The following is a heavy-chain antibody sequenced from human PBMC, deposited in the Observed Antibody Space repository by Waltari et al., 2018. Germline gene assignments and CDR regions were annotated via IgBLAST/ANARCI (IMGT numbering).Heavy chain of an antibody. J-gene: IGHJ4*02. V-gene: IGHV3-7*01. D-gene: IGHD3-16*01. CDR2: IKYDGSEI. Sequence: EVRLVESGGGLVQPGESLRLSCETSGFNFRDDWMSWVRQSPGKGLECVANIKYDGSEIYSADSVKGRFTISRDNAKHSLHLQMNSLRPGDTAVYYCVRVGAATNYFNFWGQGTLVTVSS. CDR1: GFNFRDDW. CDR3: VRVGAATNYFNF.